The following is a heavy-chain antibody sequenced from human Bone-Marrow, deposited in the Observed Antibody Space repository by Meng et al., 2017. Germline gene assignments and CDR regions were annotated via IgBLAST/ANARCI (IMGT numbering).Heavy chain of an antibody. V-gene: IGHV3-21*01. Sequence: GESLKISCAASGFTFSSYSMNWVRQAPGKGLEWVSSISSSSYIYYADSVKGRFTISRDNAKNSLYLQMNSLRAEDTAVYYCASTYYYGSGGNRVSPNFDYWGQGTLVTVSS. CDR3: ASTYYYGSGGNRVSPNFDY. D-gene: IGHD3-10*01. J-gene: IGHJ4*02. CDR1: GFTFSSYS. CDR2: ISSSSYI.